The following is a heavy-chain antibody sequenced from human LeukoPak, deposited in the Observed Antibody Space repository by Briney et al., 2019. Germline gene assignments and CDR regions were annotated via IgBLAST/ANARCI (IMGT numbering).Heavy chain of an antibody. J-gene: IGHJ4*02. D-gene: IGHD3-22*01. CDR2: IYSSGGT. Sequence: PSGSLSLTCTVSGGSISSYYWSWSPRPARERLEGSGRIYSSGGTTSNPSLSSRVTMSLDTSNNQCSLWLSSVTAADTAVYYCARAPYYYDSSGIPYYFDFWGRGTLVTVSS. CDR3: ARAPYYYDSSGIPYYFDF. V-gene: IGHV4-4*07. CDR1: GGSISSYY.